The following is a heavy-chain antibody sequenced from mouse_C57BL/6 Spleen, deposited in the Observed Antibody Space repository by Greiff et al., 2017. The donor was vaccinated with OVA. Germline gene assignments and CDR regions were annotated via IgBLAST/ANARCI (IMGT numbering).Heavy chain of an antibody. D-gene: IGHD2-4*01. V-gene: IGHV1-55*01. Sequence: QVQLQQPGAELVKPGASVKMSCTASGYTFTSYWITWVKQRPGQGLEWIGDIYPGSGSTNYTEKFKSKATLTVDTSSSTAYMQLSSLTSEDSAVYYCARQGDYDGDWYFDVWGTGTTVTVSS. J-gene: IGHJ1*03. CDR1: GYTFTSYW. CDR3: ARQGDYDGDWYFDV. CDR2: IYPGSGST.